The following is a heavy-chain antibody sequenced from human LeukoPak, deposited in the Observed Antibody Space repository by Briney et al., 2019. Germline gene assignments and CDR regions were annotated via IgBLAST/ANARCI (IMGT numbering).Heavy chain of an antibody. J-gene: IGHJ4*02. Sequence: SVKVSCKASGYTFTNYGITWVRQAPGQGLEWMGWISPNNGDTNYAQKFQGRVTMTTDTSTSTAYMELSSLRSEDTAVYYCAAALSEQWPPSSDYWGQGTLVTVSS. CDR2: ISPNNGDT. V-gene: IGHV1-18*01. CDR3: AAALSEQWPPSSDY. D-gene: IGHD6-19*01. CDR1: GYTFTNYG.